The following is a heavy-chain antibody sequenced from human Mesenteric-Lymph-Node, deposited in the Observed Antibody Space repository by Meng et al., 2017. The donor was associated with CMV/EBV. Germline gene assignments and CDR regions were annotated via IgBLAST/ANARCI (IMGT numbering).Heavy chain of an antibody. CDR1: GFTFSSYA. CDR2: ISYDGSNK. J-gene: IGHJ6*02. Sequence: GESLKISCAASGFTFSSYAMHWVRQAPGKGLEWVAVISYDGSNKYYADSVKGRFTISRDNSKNTLYLQMNSLRAEDTAVYYCAREGYYYYYGMDVWGQGTTVTVSS. CDR3: AREGYYYYYGMDV. V-gene: IGHV3-30-3*01.